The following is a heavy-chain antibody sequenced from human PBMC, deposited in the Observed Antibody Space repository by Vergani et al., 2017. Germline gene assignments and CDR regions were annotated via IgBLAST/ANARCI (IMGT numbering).Heavy chain of an antibody. CDR3: ARKATVTTGGAFEF. CDR2: TYYSGST. V-gene: IGHV4-31*03. D-gene: IGHD4-17*01. CDR1: GGSFSSGGYY. J-gene: IGHJ3*01. Sequence: QVQLQESGPGLVKPSQTLSLTCTVSGGSFSSGGYYWSWIRQHPGKGLEWIGYTYYSGSTYYNPSLKSRVTISVDTSKNQFSLKLSSVTAADTAVLYWARKATVTTGGAFEFWGQGTMVTVSS.